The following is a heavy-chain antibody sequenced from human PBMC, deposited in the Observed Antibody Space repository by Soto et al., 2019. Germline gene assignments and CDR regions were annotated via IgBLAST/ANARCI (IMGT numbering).Heavy chain of an antibody. D-gene: IGHD6-19*01. CDR1: GFIFNSYA. V-gene: IGHV3-23*01. CDR3: AKGNLNSGRHYFDN. CDR2: ISVSGGGT. Sequence: GGSLRLSCAASGFIFNSYAMSWVRQAPGRGLEWVSGISVSGGGTYYADSVKGRFTVSRDNSKNTLYLQVNSLRAEDTALYFCAKGNLNSGRHYFDNWGQGTLVTVSS. J-gene: IGHJ4*02.